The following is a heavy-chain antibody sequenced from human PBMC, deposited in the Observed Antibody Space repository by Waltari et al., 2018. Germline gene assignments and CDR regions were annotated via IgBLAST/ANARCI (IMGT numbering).Heavy chain of an antibody. D-gene: IGHD1-26*01. CDR1: GFTFSSHL. Sequence: EVQLVESGGGLVQPGGSLRLSCAASGFTFSSHLMHWVRQAPGQGLGWVSRIDFDGIGIKAGDSVRGRFTVSRDNAKNMLFLQMNSLRAEDTAVYYCARDGGMGATDYWGQGTLVTVSS. CDR3: ARDGGMGATDY. J-gene: IGHJ4*02. V-gene: IGHV3-74*01. CDR2: IDFDGIGI.